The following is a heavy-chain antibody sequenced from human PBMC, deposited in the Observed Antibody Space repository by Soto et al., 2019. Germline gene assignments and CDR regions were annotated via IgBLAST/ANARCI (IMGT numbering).Heavy chain of an antibody. CDR2: ISGSGSSTHYA. CDR1: GFTFSSYA. J-gene: IGHJ4*02. D-gene: IGHD3-10*01. Sequence: GGSLRLSCAASGFTFSSYAMNWVRQAPGKGLEWVSSISGSGSSTHYADYADSVKGRFTISRDNSKNTLSLQMNSLRAEDTAVYYCAKQFYYGSGSHYYDYWGQGTLVTVSS. V-gene: IGHV3-23*01. CDR3: AKQFYYGSGSHYYDY.